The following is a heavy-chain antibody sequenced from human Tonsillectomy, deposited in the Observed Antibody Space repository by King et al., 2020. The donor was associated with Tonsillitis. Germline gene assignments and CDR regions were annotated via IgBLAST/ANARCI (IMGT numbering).Heavy chain of an antibody. CDR1: GFTFSSYA. Sequence: VQLVESGGGLVQPGGSLRLSCAASGFTFSSYAMSWVRQAPGKGLEWVSDISGSGGSTYYADSVKGRFTISRDNSKNTLYLHMRSLRAEDTAVYYCATEGMGYSYGQDYHYMDVWGKGTTVTVSS. D-gene: IGHD5-18*01. V-gene: IGHV3-23*04. J-gene: IGHJ6*03. CDR3: ATEGMGYSYGQDYHYMDV. CDR2: ISGSGGST.